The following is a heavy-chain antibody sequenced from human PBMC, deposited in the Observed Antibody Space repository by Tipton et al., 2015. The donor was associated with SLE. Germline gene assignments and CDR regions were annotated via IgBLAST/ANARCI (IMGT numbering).Heavy chain of an antibody. CDR3: AGHGVATFDI. J-gene: IGHJ3*02. CDR1: GGFFSGHY. CDR2: INQSGST. Sequence: TLSLTCAVYGGFFSGHYWSWIRQPPGKGLAWIGEINQSGSTNYKPSLQSRVTISVDTSKNQFSLKVTSVTAADTAVYYCAGHGVATFDIWGQGTMVTVSS. V-gene: IGHV4-34*01. D-gene: IGHD3-3*01.